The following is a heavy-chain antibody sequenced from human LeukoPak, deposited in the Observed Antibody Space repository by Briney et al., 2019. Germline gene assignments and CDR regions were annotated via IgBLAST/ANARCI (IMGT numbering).Heavy chain of an antibody. V-gene: IGHV3-30*04. CDR3: ARDDVAETTDLYYFDY. CDR2: ISYDGSNK. CDR1: GFDFSSYA. J-gene: IGHJ4*02. Sequence: PGGSLRLSCAASGFDFSSYAMHWVRQAPGKGLEWVAVISYDGSNKYYADSVKGRFTISRDNSKNTLYLQMSSLRAEDTAVYYCARDDVAETTDLYYFDYWGQGTLVTVSS. D-gene: IGHD1-14*01.